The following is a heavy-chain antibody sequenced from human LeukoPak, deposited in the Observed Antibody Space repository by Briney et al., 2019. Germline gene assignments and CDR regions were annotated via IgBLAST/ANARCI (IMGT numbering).Heavy chain of an antibody. CDR2: IYYSGTT. D-gene: IGHD6-19*01. Sequence: SETLSLTCTVSGGSISNYYWTWIRQPPGKGLEWIAHIYYSGTTNYNPSLKSRVTISVDTSKNQFSLKLTSVTAADTAVYYCARVLSSGWAGFDYWGQGALVAVSS. CDR1: GGSISNYY. V-gene: IGHV4-59*01. CDR3: ARVLSSGWAGFDY. J-gene: IGHJ4*02.